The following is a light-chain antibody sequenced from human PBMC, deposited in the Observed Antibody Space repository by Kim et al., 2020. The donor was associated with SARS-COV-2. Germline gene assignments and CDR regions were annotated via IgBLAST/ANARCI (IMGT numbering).Light chain of an antibody. CDR2: EVS. CDR1: SSDVGGYNY. J-gene: IGLJ3*02. Sequence: QSALTQPASVSGSPGQSITISCTGTSSDVGGYNYVSWYQQHPGKAPKLMIYEVSNRPSGVSNRFSGSKSGNTASLTISGLQAEDEADYYCSSYTSSSTRVFGGGPKLPVL. CDR3: SSYTSSSTRV. V-gene: IGLV2-14*01.